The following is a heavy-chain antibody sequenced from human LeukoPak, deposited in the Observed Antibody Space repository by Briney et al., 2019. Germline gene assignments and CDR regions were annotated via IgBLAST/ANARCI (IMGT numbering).Heavy chain of an antibody. J-gene: IGHJ4*02. CDR3: ARDKATY. CDR2: INQDGSEK. V-gene: IGHV3-7*01. Sequence: GGSLGLSCAAAGFTFSSHWMSWVRQTPGKGLEWVAHINQDGSEKYYVDSVKGRFTISRDNAKNSLHLQMNSLRAEDTAVYYCARDKATYCGQGTLVTVSS. CDR1: GFTFSSHW.